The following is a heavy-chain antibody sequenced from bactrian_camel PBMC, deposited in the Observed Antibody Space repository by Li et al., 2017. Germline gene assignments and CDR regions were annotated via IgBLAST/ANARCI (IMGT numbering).Heavy chain of an antibody. D-gene: IGHD2*01. CDR3: AATRRSFGACNFGVF. CDR2: ISIGDGVT. J-gene: IGHJ4*01. CDR1: GYTYNRNC. V-gene: IGHV3S1*01. Sequence: HVQLVESGGGSVQAGGSLRLSCAASGYTYNRNCMAWFRQAPGKEREGVAAISIGDGVTYYADSLRGRFTISQDNAKTTTYLQMNDLKPEDTAMYYCAATRRSFGACNFGVFWGQGTQVTVS.